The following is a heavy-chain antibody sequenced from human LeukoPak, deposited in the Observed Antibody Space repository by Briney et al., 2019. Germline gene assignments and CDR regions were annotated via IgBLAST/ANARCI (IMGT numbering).Heavy chain of an antibody. D-gene: IGHD2-2*01. CDR3: ARGNAPLPFDY. J-gene: IGHJ4*02. CDR1: GFTFSTYS. V-gene: IGHV3-21*01. Sequence: GGSLRLSCAASGFTFSTYSIHWVRQAPGKGLEWVSSISSDGGDIYYADSVKGRFTISRDNAKNSVYLQMKSLRAEDTAVYYCARGNAPLPFDYWGQGTLVTVSS. CDR2: ISSDGGDI.